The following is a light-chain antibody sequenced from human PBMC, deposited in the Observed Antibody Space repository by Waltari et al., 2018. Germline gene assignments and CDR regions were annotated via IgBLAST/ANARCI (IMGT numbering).Light chain of an antibody. V-gene: IGKV3-15*01. CDR1: QSVVTS. Sequence: EIVMTQSPVTLSMSPGETATLSCRASQSVVTSLAWYQQKPGQSPRLLIYGASIRATGIPARFSGSGSGTEFTLSISSLESEDFAVYYCQHGFFFGGGTKVEIK. CDR3: QHGFF. J-gene: IGKJ4*01. CDR2: GAS.